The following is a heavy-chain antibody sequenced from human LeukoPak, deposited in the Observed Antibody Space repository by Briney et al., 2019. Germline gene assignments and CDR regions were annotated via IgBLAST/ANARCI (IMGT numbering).Heavy chain of an antibody. CDR3: ARDALDRSGRSYYYYYYMDV. Sequence: SETLSLTCTVSGGSISSYYWSWIRQPAGKGLEWIGRIYTSGSTNYNPSLKSRVTMSVNTSKNQFSPKRTSVTAAETAVYYCARDALDRSGRSYYYYYYMDVWGKGTTVTISS. CDR2: IYTSGST. D-gene: IGHD3-10*01. V-gene: IGHV4-4*07. J-gene: IGHJ6*03. CDR1: GGSISSYY.